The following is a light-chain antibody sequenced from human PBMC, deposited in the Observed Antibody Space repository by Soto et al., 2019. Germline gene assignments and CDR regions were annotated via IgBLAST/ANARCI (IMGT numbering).Light chain of an antibody. CDR3: QQSYSTPRT. CDR1: QSISTY. Sequence: DIQMTQSPSSLSASVGDRVTITCRAGQSISTYLNWYQQKPGKAPKLLIYAASSLLSGVPSRFSGSRSGTAFTLTISSLQPEDFATYYCQQSYSTPRTFGQGTKVEIK. CDR2: AAS. J-gene: IGKJ1*01. V-gene: IGKV1-39*01.